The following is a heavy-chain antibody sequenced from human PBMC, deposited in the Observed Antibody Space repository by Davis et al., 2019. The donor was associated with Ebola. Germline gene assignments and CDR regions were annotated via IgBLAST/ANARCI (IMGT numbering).Heavy chain of an antibody. V-gene: IGHV7-4-1*02. J-gene: IGHJ5*02. Sequence: ASVKVSCKASGYTFTSYAMNWVRQAPGQGLEWMGWINTNTGNPTYAQGFTGRFVFSLDTSVSTAYLQISSLKAEDTAVYYCARDPGGYYDFWSGYLITPGGHWFDPWGQGTLVTVSS. CDR2: INTNTGNP. CDR3: ARDPGGYYDFWSGYLITPGGHWFDP. D-gene: IGHD3-3*01. CDR1: GYTFTSYA.